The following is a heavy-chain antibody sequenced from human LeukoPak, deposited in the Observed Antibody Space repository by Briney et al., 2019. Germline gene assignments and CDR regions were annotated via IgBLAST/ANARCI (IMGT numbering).Heavy chain of an antibody. CDR2: INHSGST. D-gene: IGHD5-18*01. V-gene: IGHV4-39*07. CDR3: ARLDPGYSYDLDY. CDR1: GGSISSSSYY. J-gene: IGHJ4*02. Sequence: SETLSLTCTVSGGSISSSSYYWGWIRQPPGKGLEWIGEINHSGSTNYNPSLKSRVTISVDTSKNQFSLKLSSVTAADTAVYYCARLDPGYSYDLDYWGQGTLVTVSS.